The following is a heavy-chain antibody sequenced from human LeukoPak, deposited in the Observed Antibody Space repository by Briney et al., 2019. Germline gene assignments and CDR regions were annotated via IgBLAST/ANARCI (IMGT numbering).Heavy chain of an antibody. D-gene: IGHD1-26*01. J-gene: IGHJ4*02. Sequence: GGSLRLSCAASGFTVSSTYMSWVRQAPGKGLEWVSVTYSGGSTYYADSVKGRCTISRDNSKNTLYLQVNSLRGEDTAVYYCASGIRAFDNWGQGTLVTVSS. CDR2: TYSGGST. CDR3: ASGIRAFDN. CDR1: GFTVSSTY. V-gene: IGHV3-66*01.